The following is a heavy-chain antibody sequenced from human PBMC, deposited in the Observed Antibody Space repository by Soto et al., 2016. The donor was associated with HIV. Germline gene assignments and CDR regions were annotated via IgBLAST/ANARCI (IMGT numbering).Heavy chain of an antibody. V-gene: IGHV3-21*01. CDR3: ARGYYYDSSGYYYLY. J-gene: IGHJ4*02. D-gene: IGHD3-22*01. Sequence: EVQLVESGGGLVKPGGSLRLSCAASGFTFSSYSMNWVRQAPGKGLEWVSSIGSSSNYIYYADSVKGRFTISRDNAKNSLYLQMNSLRAEDTAVYYCARGYYYDSSGYYYLYWGQGTWSPSPQ. CDR1: GFTFSSYS. CDR2: IGSSSNYI.